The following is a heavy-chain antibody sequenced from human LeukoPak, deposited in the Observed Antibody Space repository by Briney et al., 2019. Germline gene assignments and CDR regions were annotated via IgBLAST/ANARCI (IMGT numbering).Heavy chain of an antibody. CDR1: GGSFSGYY. CDR3: ARAPRYFAWVGAFDI. CDR2: INHSGST. J-gene: IGHJ3*02. Sequence: SETLSLTCAVSGGSFSGYYWSWVRQPPGKGVEWIGEINHSGSTNYNPTLKRRGTISVDTTKNKFYMKLRTVTAADTAVYYCARAPRYFAWVGAFDIWGQGTMVTVSS. V-gene: IGHV4-34*01. D-gene: IGHD3-9*01.